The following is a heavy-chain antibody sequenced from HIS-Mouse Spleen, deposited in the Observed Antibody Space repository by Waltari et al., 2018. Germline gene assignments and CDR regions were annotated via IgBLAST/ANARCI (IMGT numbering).Heavy chain of an antibody. CDR1: GYTFTGYY. J-gene: IGHJ4*02. Sequence: SVKVSCKASGYTFTGYYMHWVRQAPGQGLEWMGWINPNSGGTNYAQKFQGRVTMTRDTSISTAYMELSRLRSDDTAVYYCARDLGYCSSTSCPYYFDYWGQGTLVTVSS. CDR2: INPNSGGT. V-gene: IGHV1-2*02. CDR3: ARDLGYCSSTSCPYYFDY. D-gene: IGHD2-2*01.